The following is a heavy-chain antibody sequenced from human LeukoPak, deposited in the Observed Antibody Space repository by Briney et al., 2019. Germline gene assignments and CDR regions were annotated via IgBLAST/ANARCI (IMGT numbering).Heavy chain of an antibody. CDR1: GVSFSGYY. J-gene: IGHJ3*02. D-gene: IGHD4/OR15-4a*01. CDR2: INHSGSA. V-gene: IGHV4-34*01. CDR3: ARHANSDAFDI. Sequence: SETLSLTCAVYGVSFSGYYWSWIRHVPGKGLEWIGEINHSGSANYNPSLKSRVTISVDTSKNQFSLKLSSVTAADTAVYYCARHANSDAFDIWGQGTMVTVSS.